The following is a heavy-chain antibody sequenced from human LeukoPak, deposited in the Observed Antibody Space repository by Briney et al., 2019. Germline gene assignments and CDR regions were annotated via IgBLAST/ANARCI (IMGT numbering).Heavy chain of an antibody. V-gene: IGHV3-74*01. CDR2: INSDGSST. Sequence: GGSLRLSCAASGFTFSSYAMSWVRQAPGKGLVWVSRINSDGSSTSHADSVKGRFTISRDNTKNTLFLQMNSLRAEDTAIYYCARVRSGYHFDYWGQGTLVTVSS. CDR1: GFTFSSYA. CDR3: ARVRSGYHFDY. D-gene: IGHD5-12*01. J-gene: IGHJ4*02.